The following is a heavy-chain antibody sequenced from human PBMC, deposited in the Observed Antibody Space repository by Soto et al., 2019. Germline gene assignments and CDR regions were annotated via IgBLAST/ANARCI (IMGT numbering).Heavy chain of an antibody. CDR1: GFTFDAYS. D-gene: IGHD4-17*01. J-gene: IGHJ4*02. V-gene: IGHV3-21*01. CDR3: ARFSYGDYTATDY. Sequence: PGGSLRLSCAASGFTFDAYSMTWVRQAPGKGLEWVSSITSSSTYTYYAASVKGRFTVSRDNAKNSLFLQMNSLRAEDTAVYYCARFSYGDYTATDYWGQGTLVTVSS. CDR2: ITSSSTYT.